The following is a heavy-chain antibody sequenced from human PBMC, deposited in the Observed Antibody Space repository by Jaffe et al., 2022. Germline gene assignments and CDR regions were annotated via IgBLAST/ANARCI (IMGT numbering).Heavy chain of an antibody. V-gene: IGHV4-38-2*01. CDR1: GYSISSGYY. CDR2: IYHSGST. Sequence: QVQLQESGPGLVKPSETLSLTCAVSGYSISSGYYWGWIRQPPGKGLEWIGSIYHSGSTYYNPSLKSRVTISVDTSKNQFSLKLSSVTAADTAVYYCARAMAGYFDYWGQGTLVTVSS. J-gene: IGHJ4*02. D-gene: IGHD5-18*01. CDR3: ARAMAGYFDY.